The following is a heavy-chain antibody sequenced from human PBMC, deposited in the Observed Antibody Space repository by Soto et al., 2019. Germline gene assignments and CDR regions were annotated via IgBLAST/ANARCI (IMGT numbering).Heavy chain of an antibody. V-gene: IGHV1-8*01. Sequence: QVQLVQFGAEVKKPGASVNVSCKASGYTFSNYDINWVRQATGQGLEWMGWMSPNSGRTGYAQKFQGRVTMTRNTSSSTAYMELSSLRSEDTAVYYCARGKRYTNDYWGQGTLVTVSS. CDR2: MSPNSGRT. CDR3: ARGKRYTNDY. J-gene: IGHJ4*02. D-gene: IGHD2-2*02. CDR1: GYTFSNYD.